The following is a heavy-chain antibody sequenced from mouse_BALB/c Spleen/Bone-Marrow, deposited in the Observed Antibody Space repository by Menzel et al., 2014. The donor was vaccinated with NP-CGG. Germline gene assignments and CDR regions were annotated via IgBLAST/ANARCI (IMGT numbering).Heavy chain of an antibody. D-gene: IGHD2-10*02. CDR3: AKEGYGNYAY. CDR2: INPSSGYT. Sequence: QVQLQQSGAELARPGASVKMSCRASGYTFTSYTMHWVKQRPGQGLEWNGYINPSSGYTNYNQKFKDKATLTADKSSSTAYMQLSSLTSEDSAVYYCAKEGYGNYAYWGQGTLVTVSA. CDR1: GYTFTSYT. V-gene: IGHV1-4*01. J-gene: IGHJ3*01.